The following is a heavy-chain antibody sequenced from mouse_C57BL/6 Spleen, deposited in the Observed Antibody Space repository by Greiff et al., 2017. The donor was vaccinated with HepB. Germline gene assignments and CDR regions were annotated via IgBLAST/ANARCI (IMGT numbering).Heavy chain of an antibody. Sequence: EVKLMESGGGLVQPGGSLSLSCAASGFTFTDYYMSWVRQPPGKALEWLGFIRNKANGYTTEYSASVKGRFTISRDNSQSILYLQMNALRAEDSATYYCARSPYYYGSSPAWFAYWGQGTLVTVSA. CDR2: IRNKANGYTT. J-gene: IGHJ3*01. CDR3: ARSPYYYGSSPAWFAY. CDR1: GFTFTDYY. V-gene: IGHV7-3*01. D-gene: IGHD1-1*01.